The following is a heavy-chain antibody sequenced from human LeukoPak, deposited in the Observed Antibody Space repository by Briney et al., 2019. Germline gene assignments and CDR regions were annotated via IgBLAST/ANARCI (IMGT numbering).Heavy chain of an antibody. CDR2: ISSSSSYI. V-gene: IGHV3-21*01. CDR1: GFTFSSYS. D-gene: IGHD3-9*01. J-gene: IGHJ3*02. CDR3: ARDLDYRILTGHYDAFDI. Sequence: EGSLRLSCAASGFTFSSYSMNWVRQAPGKGLEWVSSISSSSSYIYYADSVKGRFTISRDNAKNSLYLQMNSLRAEDTAVYYCARDLDYRILTGHYDAFDIWGQGTMVSVSS.